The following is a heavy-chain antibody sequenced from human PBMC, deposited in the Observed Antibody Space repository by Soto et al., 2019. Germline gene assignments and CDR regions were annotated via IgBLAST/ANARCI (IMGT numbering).Heavy chain of an antibody. CDR1: GDIFSSYG. J-gene: IGHJ5*02. Sequence: QVQLVQSGAEVKRPGSSVKVSCKTSGDIFSSYGITWVRQAPGQGLDWMGGIIPIFGTADYAQKFQGRVTITADESTSTVYMELSSLRSDDTAVYYCARGETRLRHQYSSRPWFDPWGQGTLVTGSS. D-gene: IGHD6-19*01. V-gene: IGHV1-69*01. CDR2: IIPIFGTA. CDR3: ARGETRLRHQYSSRPWFDP.